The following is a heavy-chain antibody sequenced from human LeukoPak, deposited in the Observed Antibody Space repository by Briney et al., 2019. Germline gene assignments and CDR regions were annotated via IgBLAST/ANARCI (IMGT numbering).Heavy chain of an antibody. CDR1: GFTFSRYA. D-gene: IGHD1-14*01. Sequence: TGGSLRLSCAASGFTFSRYAMSWVRQAPGKGLEWVSVISGSGGNTYYADSVKGRFTISRDNSKNTLYLQMNSLRAEDTAVYYCAKEYSVRNQFDHWGQGTLVAVSS. CDR3: AKEYSVRNQFDH. V-gene: IGHV3-23*01. CDR2: ISGSGGNT. J-gene: IGHJ4*02.